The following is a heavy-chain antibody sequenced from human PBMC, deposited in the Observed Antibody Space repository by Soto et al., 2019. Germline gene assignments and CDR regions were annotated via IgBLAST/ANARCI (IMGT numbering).Heavy chain of an antibody. D-gene: IGHD4-17*01. V-gene: IGHV5-10-1*01. Sequence: DSLTISCKGSGYSFTSYWISLVRQMPGKGLEWMGRIDPSDSYTDYSPSFQGHVTISADKSISTAYLQWSSLKASDTAMYYCARSTTVTTYSDYGMDVWGQGTTVTVSS. CDR2: IDPSDSYT. J-gene: IGHJ6*02. CDR3: ARSTTVTTYSDYGMDV. CDR1: GYSFTSYW.